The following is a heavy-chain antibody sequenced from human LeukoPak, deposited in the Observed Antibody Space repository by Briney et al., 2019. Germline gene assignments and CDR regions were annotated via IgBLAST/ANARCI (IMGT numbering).Heavy chain of an antibody. CDR2: ISGSGGST. Sequence: PGGSLRLSCAASGFTFSSYAMSWVRRAAGKGLEWVSAISGSGGSTYYAGSVKGRFTISRDNSKNTLYLQMNSLRAEDTAVYSCAKVCELWLYYYFDCWGQGTLVTVSS. CDR1: GFTFSSYA. D-gene: IGHD5-18*01. V-gene: IGHV3-23*01. CDR3: AKVCELWLYYYFDC. J-gene: IGHJ4*02.